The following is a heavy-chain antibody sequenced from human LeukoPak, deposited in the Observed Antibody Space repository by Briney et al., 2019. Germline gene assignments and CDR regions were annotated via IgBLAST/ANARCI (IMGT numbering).Heavy chain of an antibody. J-gene: IGHJ4*02. CDR1: GGSISSYY. D-gene: IGHD3-10*01. CDR2: IYYSGST. V-gene: IGHV4-59*08. Sequence: PSETLSLTCTVSGGSISSYYWSWIRQPPGKGPEWIGYIYYSGSTNYNPSLKSRVTISVDTSKNQFSLKLSSVTAADTAVYYCARHRGGEYYFDYWGQGTLVTVSS. CDR3: ARHRGGEYYFDY.